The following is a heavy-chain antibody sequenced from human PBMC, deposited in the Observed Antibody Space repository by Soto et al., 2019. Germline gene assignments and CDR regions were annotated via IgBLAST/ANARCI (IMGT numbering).Heavy chain of an antibody. CDR1: GGSISSNGYY. CDR2: IYYTGNT. D-gene: IGHD3-10*01. V-gene: IGHV4-31*04. J-gene: IGHJ4*01. CDR3: ARIAGTASDY. Sequence: QVRLQESGPGLVKPSQTLSLTCSVSGGSISSNGYYWSWIRQYPGKGLEWIGYIYYTGNTYYNPSLQSRVDSSVATSKHQSSLKMSSVGAADTAVYHCARIAGTASDYWGQGTRVSVSS.